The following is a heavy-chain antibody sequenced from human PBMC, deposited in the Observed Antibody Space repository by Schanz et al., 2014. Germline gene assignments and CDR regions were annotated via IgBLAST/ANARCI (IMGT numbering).Heavy chain of an antibody. CDR2: ISAYNGNT. CDR3: ARGTMPGTFDI. Sequence: QVQLVQSGAEVKKPGASVKVSCKASGYTFSDSYVHWVRQAPGQGLEWMGWISAYNGNTNYAQKLQGRVTMTTDTSTSTAYMELRSLRYEDTALYYCARGTMPGTFDIWGQGTMVTVSS. J-gene: IGHJ3*02. D-gene: IGHD2-2*01. V-gene: IGHV1-18*04. CDR1: GYTFSDSY.